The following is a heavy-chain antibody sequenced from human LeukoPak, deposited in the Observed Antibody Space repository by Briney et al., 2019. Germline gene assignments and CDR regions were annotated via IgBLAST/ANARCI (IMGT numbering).Heavy chain of an antibody. J-gene: IGHJ4*02. Sequence: PSETLSLTCTVSGGSISSYYWSWIRQPPGKGLEWIGYIYYSGSTNYNPYLKSRVTISVDTSKNQFSLKLSSVSAADTAVYYCARTPGIAALYYFDYWGQGTLVTVSS. CDR2: IYYSGST. V-gene: IGHV4-59*08. CDR1: GGSISSYY. CDR3: ARTPGIAALYYFDY. D-gene: IGHD6-13*01.